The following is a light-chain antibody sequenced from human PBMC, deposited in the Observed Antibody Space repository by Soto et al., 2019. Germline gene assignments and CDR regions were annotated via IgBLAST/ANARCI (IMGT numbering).Light chain of an antibody. Sequence: QSVLTQPASVSGSPGQSITISCTGTSSDVVGYNYVSWYQQHPGKAPKLMIYDVSNRPSGVSNRFSGSKSGNTASLTTSGLQAEDEADYYCNSYTSSSTLNYVFGTGTKVTVL. CDR3: NSYTSSSTLNYV. J-gene: IGLJ1*01. V-gene: IGLV2-14*01. CDR2: DVS. CDR1: SSDVVGYNY.